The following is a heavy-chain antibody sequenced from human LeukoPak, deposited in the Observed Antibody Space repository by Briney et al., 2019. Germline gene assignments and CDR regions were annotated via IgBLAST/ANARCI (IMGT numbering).Heavy chain of an antibody. V-gene: IGHV3-20*04. J-gene: IGHJ4*01. CDR3: ARNDPYSGYDYDY. CDR1: GFTFNNYA. CDR2: ISDGGTT. Sequence: GGSLRLSCAASGFTFNNYAFNWVRQPPGKGLEWVSGISDGGTTYYADSVKGRFTISRDNAKNSLYLQMNSLRAEDTAFYYCARNDPYSGYDYDYWGRGVLVTVSS. D-gene: IGHD5-12*01.